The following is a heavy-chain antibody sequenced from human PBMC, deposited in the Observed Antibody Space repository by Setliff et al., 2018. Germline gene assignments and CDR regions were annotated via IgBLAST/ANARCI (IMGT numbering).Heavy chain of an antibody. CDR3: ATEKFPGDWGDY. CDR2: ISVYNGKT. CDR1: GYTFTSYG. J-gene: IGHJ4*02. Sequence: ASVKVSCKASGYTFTSYGFSWVRQAPGQGLEWMGWISVYNGKTKYAQKFQGRVTMTTDTSTRTAYMEVTSLRSDDTAVYYCATEKFPGDWGDYWGQGTLVTVSS. D-gene: IGHD2-21*01. V-gene: IGHV1-18*01.